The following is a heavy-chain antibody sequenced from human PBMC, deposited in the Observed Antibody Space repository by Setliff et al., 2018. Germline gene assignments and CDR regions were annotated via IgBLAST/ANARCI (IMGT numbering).Heavy chain of an antibody. J-gene: IGHJ6*04. CDR2: IHHSGST. D-gene: IGHD6-19*01. CDR1: GGSFSSYY. CDR3: ARLRKAVDGINFPRYMDV. Sequence: SETLSLTCAVYGGSFSSYYWNWIRQPPGKGLEWIGEIHHSGSTKYNPSLKSRVTISVDTSKSQFSLRLSSVTAADTAVYYCARLRKAVDGINFPRYMDVWGKGTTVTVS. V-gene: IGHV4-34*01.